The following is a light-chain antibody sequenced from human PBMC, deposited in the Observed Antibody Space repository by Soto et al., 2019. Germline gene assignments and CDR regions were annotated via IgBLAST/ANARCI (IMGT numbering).Light chain of an antibody. Sequence: QSALTQPASVSGSPGQSITISCTGASSDVGGYNYVSWYQQRPGKAPKLMIFDVNNRPSGVSNRFSGSKSGNTASLTISGLQAEDEADYYCCSYTSSTTYVFGPVTKLTVL. CDR3: CSYTSSTTYV. CDR1: SSDVGGYNY. CDR2: DVN. J-gene: IGLJ1*01. V-gene: IGLV2-14*01.